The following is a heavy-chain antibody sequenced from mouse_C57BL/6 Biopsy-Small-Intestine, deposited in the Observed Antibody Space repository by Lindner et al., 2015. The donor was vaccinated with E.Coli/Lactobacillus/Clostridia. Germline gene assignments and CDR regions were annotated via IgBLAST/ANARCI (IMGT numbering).Heavy chain of an antibody. CDR2: ISGGSSAI. V-gene: IGHV5-17*01. CDR1: GFTFSDYG. Sequence: VQLQESGGGLVKPGGSRKLSCAASGFTFSDYGMHWVRQAPEKGLEWVAYISGGSSAISYADTVKGRFTISRDNAKNTLFLQMTSLRSEDTAMYYCARGDMGLHYGVDHWGQGTSVTVSS. CDR3: ARGDMGLHYGVDH. J-gene: IGHJ4*01.